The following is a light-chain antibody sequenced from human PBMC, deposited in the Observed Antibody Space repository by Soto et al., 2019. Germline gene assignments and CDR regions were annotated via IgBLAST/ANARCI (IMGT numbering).Light chain of an antibody. V-gene: IGKV3-20*01. Sequence: EIVLTQSPGTLSLSPGEIATLSCSASQTVTSSYLAWYQQKHGQAPRLLVFGGSSRATGISDRFRGVGSGTSFTLTISRVEPEDSAVYYFQQYGSSPLTFGGGTKGEI. J-gene: IGKJ4*01. CDR2: GGS. CDR3: QQYGSSPLT. CDR1: QTVTSSY.